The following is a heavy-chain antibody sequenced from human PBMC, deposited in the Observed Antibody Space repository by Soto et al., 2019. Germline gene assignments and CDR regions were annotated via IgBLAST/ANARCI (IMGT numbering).Heavy chain of an antibody. J-gene: IGHJ6*02. CDR1: GGSFSGYY. CDR2: INHSGST. V-gene: IGHV4-34*01. CDR3: ARGPRITIFGVVIYYYYGMDV. Sequence: SETLSLTCAVYGGSFSGYYWSWIRQPPGKGLEWIGEINHSGSTNYNPSLKSRVTISVDTSKNQFSLKLSSVTAADTAVYYCARGPRITIFGVVIYYYYGMDVWGQGTTVT. D-gene: IGHD3-3*01.